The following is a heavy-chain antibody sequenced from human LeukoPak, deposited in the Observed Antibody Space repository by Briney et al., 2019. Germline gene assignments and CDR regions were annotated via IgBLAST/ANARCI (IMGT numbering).Heavy chain of an antibody. CDR2: INPSDGST. D-gene: IGHD6-13*01. Sequence: ASVKVSCKASGYTFSSHYMSWVRQAPEQGLEWMGIINPSDGSTTYAQKFQGRVTVTRDMSTSTVYMELSSLRSEDTAVYYCARDTGYRIAAAGVLDYWGQGTLVTVSS. J-gene: IGHJ4*02. V-gene: IGHV1-46*01. CDR3: ARDTGYRIAAAGVLDY. CDR1: GYTFSSHY.